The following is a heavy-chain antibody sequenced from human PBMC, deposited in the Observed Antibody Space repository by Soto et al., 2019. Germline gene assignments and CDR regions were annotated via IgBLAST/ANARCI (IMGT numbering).Heavy chain of an antibody. CDR1: SGSISSSNW. CDR2: IYHSVST. V-gene: IGHV4-4*02. CDR3: ARTDLMPTFGGGAFDI. J-gene: IGHJ3*02. D-gene: IGHD3-16*01. Sequence: QVQLQESGPGLVKPSGTLSLTCAVSSGSISSSNWWSWVRQPPGKGLEWIGEIYHSVSTNYNPSLQSRGTISVDKSKNQFSLKLSSVTAADTAVYYCARTDLMPTFGGGAFDIWGQGTMVTVSS.